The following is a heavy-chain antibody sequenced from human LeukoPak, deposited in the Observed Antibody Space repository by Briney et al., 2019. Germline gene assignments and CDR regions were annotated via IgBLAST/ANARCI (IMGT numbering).Heavy chain of an antibody. V-gene: IGHV1-2*04. J-gene: IGHJ4*02. Sequence: ASVKVSCKASGYLFNGYYLHWVRQAPGQGLEWMGWINPKSGGTQYAQKFQGCVTMTRDTSVSTAHMELSSLRSDDTAVYYCARDLQSSGWYPADDYWGQGTLVTVSS. D-gene: IGHD6-19*01. CDR2: INPKSGGT. CDR3: ARDLQSSGWYPADDY. CDR1: GYLFNGYY.